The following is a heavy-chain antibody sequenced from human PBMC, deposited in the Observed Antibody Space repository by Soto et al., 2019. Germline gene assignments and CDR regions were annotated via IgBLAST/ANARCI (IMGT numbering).Heavy chain of an antibody. CDR2: IYHSGNT. J-gene: IGHJ5*02. V-gene: IGHV4-39*01. CDR3: SRRAPEGCGP. Sequence: SETLSLTCAVSGGSIGTSAYYWGWIHQAPGKGLEWIGSIYHSGNTYLSPSLKDRVTMSVDTSKNSLSLTLRSATAADTGLYYCSRRAPEGCGPWGQGT. CDR1: GGSIGTSAYY.